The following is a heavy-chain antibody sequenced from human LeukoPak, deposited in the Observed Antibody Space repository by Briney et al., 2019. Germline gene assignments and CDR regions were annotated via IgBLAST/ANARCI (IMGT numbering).Heavy chain of an antibody. J-gene: IGHJ4*02. CDR1: GVSISTTTYY. V-gene: IGHV4-39*01. CDR3: ATTVSVVVTAPTDY. D-gene: IGHD2-21*02. CDR2: IYHSGHT. Sequence: SETLSLTCTVSGVSISTTTYYWGWIRQPPGKGLEWIGNIYHSGHTYHNPSLKSRVTISVDTSKNQFSLDLSSVTAADTGVYYCATTVSVVVTAPTDYWGQGTLVTVSS.